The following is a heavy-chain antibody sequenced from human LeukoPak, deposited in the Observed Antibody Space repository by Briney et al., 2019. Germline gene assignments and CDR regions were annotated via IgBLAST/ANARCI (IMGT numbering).Heavy chain of an antibody. J-gene: IGHJ1*01. V-gene: IGHV4-59*08. CDR3: ARHGTAAGPFQL. CDR2: VYYSGTT. Sequence: SETLSLTCTVPGGSISNYYWSWIRQPPGKGLEWIGYVYYSGTTNYNPSLESRVTISVDASKNQFSLKLTSVAAADTAVYYCARHGTAAGPFQLWGQGTLVTVSS. D-gene: IGHD2-21*02. CDR1: GGSISNYY.